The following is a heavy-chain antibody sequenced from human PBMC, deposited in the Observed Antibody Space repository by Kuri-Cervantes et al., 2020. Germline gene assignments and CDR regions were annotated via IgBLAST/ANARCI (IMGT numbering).Heavy chain of an antibody. J-gene: IGHJ5*02. D-gene: IGHD6-19*01. Sequence: GSLRLSCTVSGDSITNVLYFWAWIRQPPGEGLQWLGTVSHSGSHRFSPSLKSRASVSIDASKNQFSLKLSSVTAADTAVYYCARAPLKGKQWPAVRPWFDPWGQGTLVTVSS. CDR2: VSHSGSH. V-gene: IGHV4-39*01. CDR1: GDSITNVLYF. CDR3: ARAPLKGKQWPAVRPWFDP.